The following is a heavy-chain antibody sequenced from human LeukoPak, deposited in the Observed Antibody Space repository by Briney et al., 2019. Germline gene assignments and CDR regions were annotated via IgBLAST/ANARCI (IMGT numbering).Heavy chain of an antibody. CDR1: GYTFTSYG. Sequence: ASVKVSCKASGYTFTSYGISWVRQAPGQGLEWMGWISAHNGNTNYAQKLQGRVTMTTDTSTSTAYMELRSLRSDDTAVYYCARDLFPDSSGFDAFEIWGQGTMVTVSS. CDR2: ISAHNGNT. D-gene: IGHD3-22*01. CDR3: ARDLFPDSSGFDAFEI. V-gene: IGHV1-18*01. J-gene: IGHJ3*02.